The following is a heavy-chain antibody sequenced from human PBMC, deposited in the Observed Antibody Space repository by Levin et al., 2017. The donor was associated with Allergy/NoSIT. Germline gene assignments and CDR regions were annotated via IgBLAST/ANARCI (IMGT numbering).Heavy chain of an antibody. CDR1: GFTFSSYS. CDR3: AKRRYDSSGYFDS. D-gene: IGHD5-12*01. V-gene: IGHV3-23*01. Sequence: AGGSLRLSCEASGFTFSSYSMGWVRQAPGKGLEWVSAITGSGGYTNYADSVMGRFTISRDNSKNTLYLQMNTLRAEDTALYYCAKRRYDSSGYFDSWGQGTLVTVSS. CDR2: ITGSGGYT. J-gene: IGHJ4*02.